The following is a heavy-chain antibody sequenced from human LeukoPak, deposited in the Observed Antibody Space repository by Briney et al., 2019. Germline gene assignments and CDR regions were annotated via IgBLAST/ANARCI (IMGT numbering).Heavy chain of an antibody. J-gene: IGHJ3*02. D-gene: IGHD3-22*01. CDR2: IRSKGKGGTT. V-gene: IGHV3-73*01. CDR1: GFTFSDSA. Sequence: GEALKLSLAASGFTFSDSALQWGRPASGKGVGWGRRIRSKGKGGTTAYAESVKGRFTISRDDSKTTAYLQMYSLKTEDTAVYYCTNYYDGSGYYGDFDSWGQGTMVTVSS. CDR3: TNYYDGSGYYGDFDS.